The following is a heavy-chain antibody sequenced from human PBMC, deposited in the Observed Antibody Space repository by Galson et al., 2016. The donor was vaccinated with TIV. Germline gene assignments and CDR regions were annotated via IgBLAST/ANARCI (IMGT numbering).Heavy chain of an antibody. J-gene: IGHJ6*02. V-gene: IGHV3-23*01. CDR1: GFTFNNYA. D-gene: IGHD2-8*01. CDR3: AKQWQKDYYGMDV. Sequence: SLRLSCAASGFTFNNYAMSWVRQAPGKGLEWVSGISGSGGVTYFADSVKGRFTNSRDNSKNTLYLQLNSLRPDDTAVYYCAKQWQKDYYGMDVWGPGTTVTVSS. CDR2: ISGSGGVT.